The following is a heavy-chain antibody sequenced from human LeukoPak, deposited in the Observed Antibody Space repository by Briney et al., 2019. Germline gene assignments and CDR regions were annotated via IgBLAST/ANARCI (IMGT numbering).Heavy chain of an antibody. Sequence: PGRSLRLSCVASGFTFSSYGMHWVRQAPGKGLEWLAVMSYDGSHRYYADSVKGRFTISRDNSKNTLYLQMNSLRAEDTAVYYCARGTRRSSGWYSTSFLNWFDPWGQGTLVTVSS. CDR2: MSYDGSHR. CDR1: GFTFSSYG. J-gene: IGHJ5*02. V-gene: IGHV3-30*03. D-gene: IGHD6-19*01. CDR3: ARGTRRSSGWYSTSFLNWFDP.